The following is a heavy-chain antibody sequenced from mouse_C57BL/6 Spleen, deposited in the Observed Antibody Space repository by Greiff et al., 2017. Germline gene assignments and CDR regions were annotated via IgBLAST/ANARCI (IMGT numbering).Heavy chain of an antibody. CDR1: GFTFSDYG. CDR3: AVIYYGNSYYFDY. Sequence: EVQLQESGGGLVKPGGSLKLSCAASGFTFSDYGMHWVRQAPEKGLEWVAYISSGSSTIYYADTVKGRFTISRDNAKNTLFLQMTSLRSEDTAMYYCAVIYYGNSYYFDYWGQGTTLTVSS. V-gene: IGHV5-17*01. J-gene: IGHJ2*01. D-gene: IGHD2-1*01. CDR2: ISSGSSTI.